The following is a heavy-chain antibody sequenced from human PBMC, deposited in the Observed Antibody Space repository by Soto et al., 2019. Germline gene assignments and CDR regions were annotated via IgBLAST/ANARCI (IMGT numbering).Heavy chain of an antibody. J-gene: IGHJ6*02. Sequence: QVQLQQSGPGLVKPSETLSLTCTVSSGPSSSHNWGWIRQPPGRGLEWIGYIYYTGSTSHNPSLKSRVTISADTSTNHISLTLSSVTAADTAVYYCVRQGIGDLHGLVDVWGQGTTVSVSS. CDR1: SGPSSSHN. V-gene: IGHV4-59*08. D-gene: IGHD3-10*01. CDR2: IYYTGST. CDR3: VRQGIGDLHGLVDV.